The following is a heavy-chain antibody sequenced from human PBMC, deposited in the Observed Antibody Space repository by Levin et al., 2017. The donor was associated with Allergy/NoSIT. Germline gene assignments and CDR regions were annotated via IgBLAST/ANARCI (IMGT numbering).Heavy chain of an antibody. CDR1: GYTFSDYY. V-gene: IGHV1-2*02. D-gene: IGHD4/OR15-4a*01. J-gene: IGHJ2*01. CDR2: INPKSGGT. Sequence: ASVKVSCQASGYTFSDYYIHWVRQAPGQGLEWMGWINPKSGGTNYAQMFHGRVTMTRDTSIATAYMELRSLKYDDTAVYYCARPSTANYPLYWYFVLWGRGTLVTVSS. CDR3: ARPSTANYPLYWYFVL.